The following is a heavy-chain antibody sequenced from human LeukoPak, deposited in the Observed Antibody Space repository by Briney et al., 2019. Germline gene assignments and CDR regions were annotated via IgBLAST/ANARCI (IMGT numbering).Heavy chain of an antibody. CDR1: GFTFSSYS. D-gene: IGHD3-10*01. CDR3: AKDRYYYGSGTYPFDY. J-gene: IGHJ4*02. V-gene: IGHV3-48*01. CDR2: ISSSSSTI. Sequence: GGSLRLSCAASGFTFSSYSMNWVRQAPGKGLEWVSYISSSSSTIYYADSVKGRFTISRDNGKNSLYLQMNSLRAEDTAVYYCAKDRYYYGSGTYPFDYWGQGTLVTVSS.